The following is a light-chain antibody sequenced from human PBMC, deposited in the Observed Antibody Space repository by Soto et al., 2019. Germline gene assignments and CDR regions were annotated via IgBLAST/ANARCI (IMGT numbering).Light chain of an antibody. CDR3: QQYNIYSET. Sequence: DVQMTQSPATLSASLGDRVTITCRASQSISSWLAWYQQKQGKAPKLLIYKASTLESGVPSRFSGSGYGTEFNLTISSLQPDDFATYYCQQYNIYSETFGQGTKVDIK. V-gene: IGKV1-5*03. J-gene: IGKJ1*01. CDR1: QSISSW. CDR2: KAS.